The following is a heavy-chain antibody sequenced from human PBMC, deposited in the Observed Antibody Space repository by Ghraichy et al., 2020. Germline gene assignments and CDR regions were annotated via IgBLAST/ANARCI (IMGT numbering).Heavy chain of an antibody. CDR2: ISYDGSNK. CDR3: ARATLTTVTTGLDY. V-gene: IGHV3-30*04. J-gene: IGHJ4*02. D-gene: IGHD4-17*01. Sequence: GGSLRLSCAASGFTFSSYAMHWVRQAPGKGLEWVAVISYDGSNKYYADSVKGRFTISRDNSKNTLYLQMNSLRAEDTAVYYCARATLTTVTTGLDYWGQGTLVTVSS. CDR1: GFTFSSYA.